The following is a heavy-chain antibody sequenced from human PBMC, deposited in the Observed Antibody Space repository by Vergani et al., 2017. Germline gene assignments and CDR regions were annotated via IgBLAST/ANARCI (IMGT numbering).Heavy chain of an antibody. CDR2: ISDTGSVT. Sequence: EVNLLESGGGLVQPGGSVRLSCEDSGFTFSSFAMSWVRQAPGKGLEWVAAISDTGSVTYHADSVKGRFTISRDNSKNTLYLQMDNLRAEDTATYYCANGRGYCSSTTCLWALDGWGQGTLVTVSS. D-gene: IGHD2-2*01. V-gene: IGHV3-23*01. CDR1: GFTFSSFA. J-gene: IGHJ4*02. CDR3: ANGRGYCSSTTCLWALDG.